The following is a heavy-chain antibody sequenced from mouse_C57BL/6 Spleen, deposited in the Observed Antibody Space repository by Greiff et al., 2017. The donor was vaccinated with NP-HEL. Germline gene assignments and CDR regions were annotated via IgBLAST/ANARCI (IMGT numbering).Heavy chain of an antibody. Sequence: VQLQQPGAELVKPGASVKLSCKASGYTFTSYWMQWVKQRPGQGLEWIGEIDPSDSYTNYNQKFKGKATLTVDTSSSTAYMQLSSLTSEDSAVYYCARGTVVAMRYFDVWGTGTTVTVSS. D-gene: IGHD1-1*01. J-gene: IGHJ1*03. V-gene: IGHV1-50*01. CDR2: IDPSDSYT. CDR1: GYTFTSYW. CDR3: ARGTVVAMRYFDV.